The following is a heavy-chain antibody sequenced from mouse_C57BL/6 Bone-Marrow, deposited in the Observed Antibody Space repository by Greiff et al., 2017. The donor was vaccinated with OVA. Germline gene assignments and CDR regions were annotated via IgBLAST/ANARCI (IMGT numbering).Heavy chain of an antibody. J-gene: IGHJ4*01. CDR1: GFSFNTYA. CDR3: VRHEGYLYAMDY. Sequence: EVKLVESGGGLVQPKGSLKLSCAASGFSFNTYAMNWVRQAPGKGLEWVARIRSKSNNYATYYADSVKDRFTISRDDSESMLYLQMNNLKTEDTAMYYCVRHEGYLYAMDYWGQGTSVTVSS. V-gene: IGHV10-1*01. D-gene: IGHD2-3*01. CDR2: IRSKSNNYAT.